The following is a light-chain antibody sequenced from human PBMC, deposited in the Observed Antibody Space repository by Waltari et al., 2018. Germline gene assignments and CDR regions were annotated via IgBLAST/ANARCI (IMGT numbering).Light chain of an antibody. CDR2: GAS. CDR3: QQYNNWPPLFT. J-gene: IGKJ3*01. V-gene: IGKV3D-15*01. Sequence: EIVMTQSPATLSVSPGDRATLSCRASQSVSSNLAWYQQKPGQAPRLLIYGASTRATGIRARFSGTGSGTEFTLTISSLQSEDFAVYYCQQYNNWPPLFTFGPGTKVDMK. CDR1: QSVSSN.